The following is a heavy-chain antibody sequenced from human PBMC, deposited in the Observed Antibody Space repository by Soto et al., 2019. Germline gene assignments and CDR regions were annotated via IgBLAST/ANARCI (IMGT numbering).Heavy chain of an antibody. D-gene: IGHD4-17*01. Sequence: SQTLSLTCTVSGGSISSYYWSWIRQPPGKGLEWIGYIYYSGSTNYNPSLKSRVTISVDTSKNQFSLKLSSVTAADTAVYYCARRYGGTLDYCGQGTLVTVSS. CDR3: ARRYGGTLDY. CDR1: GGSISSYY. J-gene: IGHJ4*02. V-gene: IGHV4-59*08. CDR2: IYYSGST.